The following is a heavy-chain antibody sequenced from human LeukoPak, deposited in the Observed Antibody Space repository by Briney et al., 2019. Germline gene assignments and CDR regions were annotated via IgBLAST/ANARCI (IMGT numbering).Heavy chain of an antibody. Sequence: PSETLSLTCTVSGGSISSSSYYWGWIRQPPGKGLEWIGSIYYSGSTNYNPSLKSRVTISVDTSKNQFSLKLSSVTAADTAVYYCARPSGSYQPDAFDIWGQGTMVTVSS. J-gene: IGHJ3*02. V-gene: IGHV4-39*01. CDR2: IYYSGST. CDR1: GGSISSSSYY. D-gene: IGHD1-26*01. CDR3: ARPSGSYQPDAFDI.